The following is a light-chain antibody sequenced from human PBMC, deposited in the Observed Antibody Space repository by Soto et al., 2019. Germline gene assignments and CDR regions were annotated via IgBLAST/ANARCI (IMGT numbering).Light chain of an antibody. Sequence: QPVLTQPPSASGTPGQRVTISCSGSSSNIGSNTVNWYQQLPGAAPKLLIYSDDQRPSGVPDRFSGSKSGTSASLAISGLQSDDEADYYCAAWDDSLNGRVFAGGTKLTVL. CDR2: SDD. CDR1: SSNIGSNT. V-gene: IGLV1-44*01. J-gene: IGLJ2*01. CDR3: AAWDDSLNGRV.